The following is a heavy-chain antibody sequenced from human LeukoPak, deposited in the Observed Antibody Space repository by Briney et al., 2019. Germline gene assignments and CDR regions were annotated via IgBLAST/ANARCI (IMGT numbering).Heavy chain of an antibody. V-gene: IGHV1-2*04. D-gene: IGHD6-6*01. CDR3: ARDAAVSKNSSSSDYGMDV. CDR1: GYTFTGYY. J-gene: IGHJ6*02. CDR2: INPNSGGT. Sequence: ASVKVSCKASGYTFTGYYMHWVRQAPGQGLEWMGWINPNSGGTNYAQKFQGWVTMTRDTSISTAYMELSRLRSDDTAVNYCARDAAVSKNSSSSDYGMDVWGQGTTVTVSS.